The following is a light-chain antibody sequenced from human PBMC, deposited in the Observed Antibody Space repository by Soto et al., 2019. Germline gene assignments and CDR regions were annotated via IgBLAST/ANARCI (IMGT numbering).Light chain of an antibody. Sequence: QSALTQPPSASGSPGQSVTISCTGTSSDVGAYKYVSWYQQHPGKAPKLIIYEVTKRPSGVPDRFSGSKSGNTASLTVSGLQAEDEADYYCSSYVGNDVFVFGTGTKLTVL. CDR3: SSYVGNDVFV. CDR1: SSDVGAYKY. V-gene: IGLV2-8*01. J-gene: IGLJ1*01. CDR2: EVT.